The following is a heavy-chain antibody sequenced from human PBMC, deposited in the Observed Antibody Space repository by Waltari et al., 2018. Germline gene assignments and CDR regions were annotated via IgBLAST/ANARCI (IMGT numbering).Heavy chain of an antibody. Sequence: QVQLVESGGGVVQPGRSLRLSCAASGFTFSSYGMHWVSQAPGKGLEWVAVIWYDGSNKYYADSVKGRFTISRDNSKNTLYLQMNSLRAEDTAVYYCARDLSDTEGFDYWGQGTLVTVSS. CDR3: ARDLSDTEGFDY. V-gene: IGHV3-33*01. D-gene: IGHD5-18*01. J-gene: IGHJ4*02. CDR1: GFTFSSYG. CDR2: IWYDGSNK.